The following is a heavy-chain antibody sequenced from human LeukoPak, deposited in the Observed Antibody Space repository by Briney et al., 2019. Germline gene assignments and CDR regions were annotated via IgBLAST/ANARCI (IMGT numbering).Heavy chain of an antibody. CDR1: GGTFSSYA. CDR2: IIPIFGTA. J-gene: IGHJ3*02. Sequence: SVKVSCKASGGTFSSYAISWVRQAPGQGLEWMGGIIPIFGTANYAQKFQGRVTITADESTSTAYMELSSLRSEDTAVYYCARSGSSSWLQPGGAFDIWGQGTMVTVSS. CDR3: ARSGSSSWLQPGGAFDI. D-gene: IGHD6-6*01. V-gene: IGHV1-69*13.